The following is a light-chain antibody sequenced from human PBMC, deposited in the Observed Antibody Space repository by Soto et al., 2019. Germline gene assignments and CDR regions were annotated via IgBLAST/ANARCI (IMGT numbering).Light chain of an antibody. J-gene: IGKJ3*01. CDR1: QSVSSNF. CDR2: GAS. V-gene: IGKV3-20*01. CDR3: HHYGRSAIFT. Sequence: EIVMTQSPGTLSLSPGERATLSCRASQSVSSNFLAWYQQRPGQAPRLLMDGASSRAAGIPDRFSGSGSGTDFTLTISRLEPEDFAVYYCHHYGRSAIFTFGPGTKVDIK.